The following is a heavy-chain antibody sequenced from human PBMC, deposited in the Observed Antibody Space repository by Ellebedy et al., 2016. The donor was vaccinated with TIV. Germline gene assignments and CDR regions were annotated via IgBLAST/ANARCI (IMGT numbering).Heavy chain of an antibody. Sequence: SVKVSXKASGGTFSSYTISWVRKAPGQGLEWMGGIIPIFGAAKYAQKFQGRLTITADESTSTAYMELSSLRSEDTGVYYSATDPQLWFGEFSNWGQGTLITVSS. J-gene: IGHJ4*02. CDR2: IIPIFGAA. V-gene: IGHV1-69*13. CDR3: ATDPQLWFGEFSN. D-gene: IGHD3-10*01. CDR1: GGTFSSYT.